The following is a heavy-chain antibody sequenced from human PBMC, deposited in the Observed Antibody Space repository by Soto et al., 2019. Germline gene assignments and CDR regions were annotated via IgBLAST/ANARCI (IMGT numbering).Heavy chain of an antibody. Sequence: VASVKVSCKASGYTFTSYYMHWVRQAPGQGLEWMGIINPSGGSTSYAQKFQGRVTMTRDTSTSTVYMELSSLRSEDTAVYYCARDYGPYSSSGPDRGPDAFDIWGQGTMVTVSS. V-gene: IGHV1-46*01. CDR2: INPSGGST. D-gene: IGHD6-6*01. J-gene: IGHJ3*02. CDR3: ARDYGPYSSSGPDRGPDAFDI. CDR1: GYTFTSYY.